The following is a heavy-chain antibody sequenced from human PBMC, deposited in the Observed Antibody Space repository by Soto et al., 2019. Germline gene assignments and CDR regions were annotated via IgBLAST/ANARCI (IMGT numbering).Heavy chain of an antibody. J-gene: IGHJ3*02. Sequence: QVQLQESGPGLVKPSQTLSLTCTVSGGSISSGDYYWSWIRQPPGKGLEWIGYIYYSGSTYYNPSLKSRVTISVDTSKNQFSLKLSSVTAADTAVYYCARVLLYDYVWGSYRYAFDIWGQGTMVTVSS. CDR2: IYYSGST. D-gene: IGHD3-16*02. CDR3: ARVLLYDYVWGSYRYAFDI. CDR1: GGSISSGDYY. V-gene: IGHV4-30-4*01.